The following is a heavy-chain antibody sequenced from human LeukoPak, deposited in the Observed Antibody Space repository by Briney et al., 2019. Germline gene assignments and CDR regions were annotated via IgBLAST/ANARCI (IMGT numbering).Heavy chain of an antibody. J-gene: IGHJ6*03. CDR1: GGSISNYY. V-gene: IGHV4-4*07. Sequence: SETLSLTCTVSGGSISNYYWSWIRQPAGKGLEWIGRISTSGTTNYNPSLKSRGTMSVDTSKNQFSVKLTSVTAADTAVYYCARMTRLEWLSRTLYYYYYYMDVWGKGTTVTVSS. D-gene: IGHD3-3*01. CDR2: ISTSGTT. CDR3: ARMTRLEWLSRTLYYYYYYMDV.